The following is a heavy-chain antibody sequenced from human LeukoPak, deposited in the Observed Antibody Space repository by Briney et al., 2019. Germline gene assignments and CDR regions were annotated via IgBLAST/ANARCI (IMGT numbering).Heavy chain of an antibody. Sequence: SETLSLTCAVSGYSISSGYYWGWIRQTPGKGLKWIGSFYHSRSTYYNPSLKSRVTILVDTSKNQFSLKLSSVTAADTAVYYCARGDSSGWYTNSNYYYYYMDVWGKGTTVTVSS. CDR2: FYHSRST. D-gene: IGHD6-13*01. V-gene: IGHV4-38-2*01. J-gene: IGHJ6*03. CDR3: ARGDSSGWYTNSNYYYYYMDV. CDR1: GYSISSGYY.